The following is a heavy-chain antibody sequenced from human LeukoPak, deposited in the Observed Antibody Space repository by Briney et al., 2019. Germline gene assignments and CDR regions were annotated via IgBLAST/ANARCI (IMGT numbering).Heavy chain of an antibody. CDR3: ALGDCSSTSCYVFDY. Sequence: SQTLSLTCTVSGGYISSYYWSWIRHPPGKGLEWIGYIFNSGSTNYNPSLKSRVTISVDTSKNQFSLKLSSVTAADTAVYFCALGDCSSTSCYVFDYWGQGTLVTVSS. D-gene: IGHD2-2*01. CDR1: GGYISSYY. V-gene: IGHV4-59*01. CDR2: IFNSGST. J-gene: IGHJ4*02.